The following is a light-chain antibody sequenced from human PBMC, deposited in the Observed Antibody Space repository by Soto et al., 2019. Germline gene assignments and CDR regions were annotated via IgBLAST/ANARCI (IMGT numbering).Light chain of an antibody. CDR3: QQYGSSPRT. Sequence: MLTQSPGRISGSPGEGATLSCRSSQSVSSSYLAWYQQKPGQAPRLLIYGASSRATGIPDRFSGSGSGTDSTLTISRLEPEDFVVYYCQQYGSSPRTFGQGTKV. CDR2: GAS. J-gene: IGKJ1*01. CDR1: QSVSSSY. V-gene: IGKV3-20*01.